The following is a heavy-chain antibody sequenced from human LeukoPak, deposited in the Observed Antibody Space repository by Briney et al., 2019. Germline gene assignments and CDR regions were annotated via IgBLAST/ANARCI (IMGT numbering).Heavy chain of an antibody. CDR1: GYSISSGYY. Sequence: PSETLSLTCTVSGYSISSGYYWGWIRQPPGKGLEWIGSIYHSGSTYYNPSLKSRVTISVDPSKNQFSLKLSSVTAADTAVYYCARVAAAGMSPLDYWGQGTLVTVSS. V-gene: IGHV4-38-2*02. CDR2: IYHSGST. J-gene: IGHJ4*02. D-gene: IGHD6-13*01. CDR3: ARVAAAGMSPLDY.